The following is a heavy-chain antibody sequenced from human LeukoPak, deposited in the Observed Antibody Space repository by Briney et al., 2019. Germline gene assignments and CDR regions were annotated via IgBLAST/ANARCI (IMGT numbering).Heavy chain of an antibody. D-gene: IGHD2-15*01. Sequence: PGGSLRLSCAASGFTFSSCAMSWVRQAPGKGLEWVSAISGSGGSTYYADSVKGRFTISRDNSKNTLYLQMNSLRAEDTAAYYCATRCSGGSCYPPFDYWGQGTLVTVSS. CDR3: ATRCSGGSCYPPFDY. CDR2: ISGSGGST. J-gene: IGHJ4*02. V-gene: IGHV3-23*01. CDR1: GFTFSSCA.